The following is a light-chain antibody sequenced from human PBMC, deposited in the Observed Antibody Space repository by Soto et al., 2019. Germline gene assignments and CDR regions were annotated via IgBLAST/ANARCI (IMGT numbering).Light chain of an antibody. CDR3: QQGYSTPRT. Sequence: DIQMTQSPSSLSASIGDRVTITCRASQRISTYLNWYQQKPGKAPKLLIFAASSLQSGVPSRFSGSGSGTDFTLTVSSLQPEDFATYFCQQGYSTPRTFGGGTKGDIK. J-gene: IGKJ4*01. V-gene: IGKV1-39*01. CDR1: QRISTY. CDR2: AAS.